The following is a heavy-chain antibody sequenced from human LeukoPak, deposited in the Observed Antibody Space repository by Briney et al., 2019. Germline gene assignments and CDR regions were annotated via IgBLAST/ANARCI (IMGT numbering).Heavy chain of an antibody. CDR3: ARTAVADAGSYYYYMDV. Sequence: GGSLRLSCAASGFSFSRYAMNWVRQAPGQGLEWVSGINWNGGSTGYADSVKGRFTISRDNAKNSLYLQMNSLRAEDTALYYCARTAVADAGSYYYYMDVWGKGTTVTVSS. J-gene: IGHJ6*03. CDR1: GFSFSRYA. D-gene: IGHD6-19*01. CDR2: INWNGGST. V-gene: IGHV3-20*04.